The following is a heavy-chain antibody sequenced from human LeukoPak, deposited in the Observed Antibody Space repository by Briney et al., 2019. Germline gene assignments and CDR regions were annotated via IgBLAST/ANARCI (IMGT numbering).Heavy chain of an antibody. J-gene: IGHJ3*02. Sequence: ASVKVSCKASGYTFTSYGISWVRQAPGQGLEWMGWISAYNGNTNYAQKLQGRVTMTTDTSTSTAYMELRSLRSDDTAVYYCARRCSSTSCYTHDAFDIWGQGTMVTVSS. CDR3: ARRCSSTSCYTHDAFDI. CDR2: ISAYNGNT. D-gene: IGHD2-2*02. V-gene: IGHV1-18*01. CDR1: GYTFTSYG.